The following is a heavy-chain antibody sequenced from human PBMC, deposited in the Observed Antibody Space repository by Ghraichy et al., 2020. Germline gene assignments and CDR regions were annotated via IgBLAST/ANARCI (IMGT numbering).Heavy chain of an antibody. Sequence: GGSLRLSCAASGFTFSSYGMHWVRQAPGKGLEWVAVIWYDGSNKYYADSVKGRFTISRDNSKNTLYLQMNSLRAEDTAVYYCARESMEGVRGIFDYWGQGTLVTVSS. J-gene: IGHJ4*02. CDR2: IWYDGSNK. D-gene: IGHD3-10*01. CDR1: GFTFSSYG. CDR3: ARESMEGVRGIFDY. V-gene: IGHV3-33*01.